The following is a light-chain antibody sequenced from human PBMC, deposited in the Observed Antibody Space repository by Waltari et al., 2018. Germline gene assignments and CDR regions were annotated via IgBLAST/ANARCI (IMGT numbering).Light chain of an antibody. V-gene: IGKV1-9*01. CDR1: QGISSY. CDR3: QQYNSWPPRYT. J-gene: IGKJ2*01. Sequence: IQLTQSPSSLSASVGDRVTIPCRASQGISSYLGWYQQKPGRAPKLLIYEASNLYSGVPSRFSGSGSGTDFTLTISSLQPEDFATYFCQQYNSWPPRYTFGQGTNLESK. CDR2: EAS.